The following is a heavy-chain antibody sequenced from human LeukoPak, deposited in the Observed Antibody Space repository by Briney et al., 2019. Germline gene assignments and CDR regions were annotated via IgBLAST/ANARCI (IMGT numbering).Heavy chain of an antibody. J-gene: IGHJ4*02. CDR3: AKDSSATMVRGAAGTFDY. Sequence: GGSLRLSCAAFGFTFSSYSMNWVRQAPGKGLEWVSGISWSSGSIGYADSVKGRFTISRDNAKNSLYLQMNSLRAEDTALYYCAKDSSATMVRGAAGTFDYWGQGTLVTVSS. CDR2: ISWSSGSI. CDR1: GFTFSSYS. D-gene: IGHD3-10*01. V-gene: IGHV3-9*01.